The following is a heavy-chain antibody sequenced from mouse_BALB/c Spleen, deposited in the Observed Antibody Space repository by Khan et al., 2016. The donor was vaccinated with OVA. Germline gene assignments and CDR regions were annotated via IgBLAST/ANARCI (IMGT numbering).Heavy chain of an antibody. J-gene: IGHJ3*01. CDR3: AREGAYYRSDGWFSY. CDR1: GYTFTTYT. D-gene: IGHD2-14*01. Sequence: QVQLQQSGAELARPGASVKMSCKASGYTFTTYTMHWVKQRPGQGLEWIGYINPSNGYTNYNQKFKDKSPLTADKSSSTAYMHLSSLPSAHSAVYDCAREGAYYRSDGWFSYWGQGTLVTVSA. V-gene: IGHV1-4*01. CDR2: INPSNGYT.